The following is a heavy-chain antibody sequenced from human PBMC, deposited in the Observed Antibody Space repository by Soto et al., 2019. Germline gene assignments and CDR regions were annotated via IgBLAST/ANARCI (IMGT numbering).Heavy chain of an antibody. CDR3: ARIGVSSGHESPDFDS. CDR2: ISGFNGNT. Sequence: ASVKVSCKASGYTFNFYGITWVRQAPGQGLEWMGWISGFNGNTNYAADLQGRVTMTTDTSTSTAYMELRGLRSDDTAVYYCARIGVSSGHESPDFDSWGQGTLVTVLL. J-gene: IGHJ4*02. V-gene: IGHV1-18*01. D-gene: IGHD3-16*01. CDR1: GYTFNFYG.